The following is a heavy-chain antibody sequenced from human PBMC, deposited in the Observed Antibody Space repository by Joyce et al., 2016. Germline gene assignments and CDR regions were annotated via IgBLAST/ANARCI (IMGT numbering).Heavy chain of an antibody. CDR2: SGASGGVR. CDR3: ARAKTVVVADTLRDGFDV. J-gene: IGHJ3*01. V-gene: IGHV3-23*04. Sequence: RLEESGGTLVHPGGSLRRSCKVSYRLSNKNVMGWVSQARGKGLQWVSASGASGGVRYYADSVKGRFTVSRDNSKNMMYLEMTSLQIEDTAVYYCARAKTVVVADTLRDGFDVWGQGTQVAVSS. D-gene: IGHD2-15*01. CDR1: YRLSNKNV.